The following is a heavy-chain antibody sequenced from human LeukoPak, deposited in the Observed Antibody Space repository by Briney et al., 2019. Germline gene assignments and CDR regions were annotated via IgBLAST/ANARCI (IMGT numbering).Heavy chain of an antibody. CDR2: IHTSGST. Sequence: SQTLSLTCTVSGGSITSGSYYWSWIRQPAGKGLEWIVRIHTSGSTNYNPSLKSRVTISVDTSKNQFSLKLSSVTAADTAVYYCAREVYCSSTSCPRGGYNWFDPWGQGTLVTVSS. CDR1: GGSITSGSYY. D-gene: IGHD2-2*01. V-gene: IGHV4-61*02. J-gene: IGHJ5*02. CDR3: AREVYCSSTSCPRGGYNWFDP.